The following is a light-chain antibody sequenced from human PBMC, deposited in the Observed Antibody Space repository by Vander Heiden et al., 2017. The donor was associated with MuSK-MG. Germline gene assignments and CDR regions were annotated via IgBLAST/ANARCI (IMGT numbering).Light chain of an antibody. CDR3: QQYYSYPLT. CDR2: AAS. V-gene: IGKV1-8*01. J-gene: IGKJ4*01. CDR1: QGISSY. Sequence: QCPSSFSASTGDRVTITCRASQGISSYLAWYQQKPEKAPKLLIYAASTLQSGVPSRFSGSGSGTDFTLTISCLQSEDFATYYCQQYYSYPLTFGGGTKVEIK.